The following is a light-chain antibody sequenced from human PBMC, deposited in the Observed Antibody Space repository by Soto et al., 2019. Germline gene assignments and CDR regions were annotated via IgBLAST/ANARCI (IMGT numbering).Light chain of an antibody. CDR1: QGISRD. CDR2: DVS. V-gene: IGKV1-5*01. J-gene: IGKJ1*01. CDR3: QQYNSFRT. Sequence: DIQMTQSPSTLPASVGDRVTITCRASQGISRDLAWYQQKPGKAPKLLIHDVSTLESGVPPRFSGSGSGTEFTLTISSLQPDDFATYYCQQYNSFRTFGQGTKVDIK.